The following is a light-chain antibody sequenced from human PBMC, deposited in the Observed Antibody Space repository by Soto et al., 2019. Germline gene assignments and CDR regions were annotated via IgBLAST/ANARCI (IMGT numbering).Light chain of an antibody. J-gene: IGLJ2*01. CDR3: SSYTSSSTSHVV. CDR2: DVS. V-gene: IGLV2-14*01. CDR1: SSDVGRYNY. Sequence: QSALTQPASVSGSPGQSITISCTGTSSDVGRYNYVSWYQQHPGKAPKLMIYDVSNRPSGVSNRFSGSKSGNTASLTISGLQAEDEADYYCSSYTSSSTSHVVFGGGTQLTVL.